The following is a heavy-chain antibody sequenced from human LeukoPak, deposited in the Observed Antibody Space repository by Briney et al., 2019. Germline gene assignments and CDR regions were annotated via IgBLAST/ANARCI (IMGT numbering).Heavy chain of an antibody. J-gene: IGHJ4*02. CDR1: SGSISSSSYY. CDR2: IYTSGST. D-gene: IGHD3-22*01. V-gene: IGHV4-61*02. CDR3: ARGHHYDSSGYTQNRYRYYFDY. Sequence: SETLSLTCTVSSGSISSSSYYWSWIRQPAGKGLEWIGRIYTSGSTNYNPSLKSRVTISVDTSKNQFSLKLSSVTAADTAVYYCARGHHYDSSGYTQNRYRYYFDYWGQGTLVTVSS.